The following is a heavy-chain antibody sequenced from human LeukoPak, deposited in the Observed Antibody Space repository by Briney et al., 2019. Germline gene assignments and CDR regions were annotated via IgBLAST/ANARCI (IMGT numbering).Heavy chain of an antibody. CDR1: GFSLDTNGVG. J-gene: IGHJ4*02. D-gene: IGHD6-25*01. CDR2: IYWDDDK. V-gene: IGHV2-5*02. Sequence: SGPTLVKPTQTLTLTCTFSGFSLDTNGVGVGWIRQPPGKPLEWLALIYWDDDKRYSPSLKSRLAITKDTSKNQVVLTMTNMDPGDTATYYCAHRQRQLGLYCFAYWGQGTLVTVSS. CDR3: AHRQRQLGLYCFAY.